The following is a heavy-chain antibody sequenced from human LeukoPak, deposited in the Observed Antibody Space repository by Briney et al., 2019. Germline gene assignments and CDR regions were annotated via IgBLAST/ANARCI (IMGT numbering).Heavy chain of an antibody. CDR3: VRGVGVSRFNYFDP. CDR1: GFTFSSFG. D-gene: IGHD5-24*01. J-gene: IGHJ5*02. V-gene: IGHV3-33*01. CDR2: IWYDASDR. Sequence: PGGSLRLSCAASGFTFSSFGMHWVRQAPGKGLEWVAVIWYDASDRYYEDSVKGRFTISRDNSKNTLFLQMNSLRDDDTAVYYCVRGVGVSRFNYFDPWGQGTLVVVSS.